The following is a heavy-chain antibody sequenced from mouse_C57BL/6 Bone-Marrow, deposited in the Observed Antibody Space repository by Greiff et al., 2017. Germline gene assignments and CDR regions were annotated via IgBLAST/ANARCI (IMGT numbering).Heavy chain of an antibody. J-gene: IGHJ4*01. Sequence: VQLKESGPELVKPGASVKIPCKASGYTFTDYNMDWVKQSHGKSLEWIGDINPNNGGTIYNQKFKGKATLTVDKSSSTAYMELRSLTSKDTAVYSCARQNPPITSYAMDYWGQGTSVTVSA. CDR1: GYTFTDYN. CDR3: ARQNPPITSYAMDY. V-gene: IGHV1-18*01. D-gene: IGHD1-1*01. CDR2: INPNNGGT.